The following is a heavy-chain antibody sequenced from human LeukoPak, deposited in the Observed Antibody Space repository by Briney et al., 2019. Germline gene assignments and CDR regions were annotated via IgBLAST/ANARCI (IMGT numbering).Heavy chain of an antibody. CDR3: ARDPAGILHLDWGVPIGDY. J-gene: IGHJ4*02. D-gene: IGHD3-3*01. CDR1: GFTFSSYA. CDR2: ISYDGSNK. Sequence: GGSLRLSCAASGFTFSSYAMHWVRQAPGKGLEWVAVISYDGSNKYYADFVKGRFTISRDNAKNSLYLQMNSLRAEDTAVYYCARDPAGILHLDWGVPIGDYWGQGTLVTVSS. V-gene: IGHV3-30*04.